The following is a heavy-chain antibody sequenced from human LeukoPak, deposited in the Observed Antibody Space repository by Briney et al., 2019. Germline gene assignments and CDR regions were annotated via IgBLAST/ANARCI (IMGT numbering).Heavy chain of an antibody. CDR2: ISWNSGSI. Sequence: GGSLRLSCAASGFTFDDYAMHWVRQAPGKGLEWVSGISWNSGSIGYADSVKGRFTISRDNAKNSLYLQMNSLRAEDTALYYCAKGRHIAAYSDYWGQGTLVTVSS. J-gene: IGHJ4*02. V-gene: IGHV3-9*01. CDR3: AKGRHIAAYSDY. D-gene: IGHD2-21*01. CDR1: GFTFDDYA.